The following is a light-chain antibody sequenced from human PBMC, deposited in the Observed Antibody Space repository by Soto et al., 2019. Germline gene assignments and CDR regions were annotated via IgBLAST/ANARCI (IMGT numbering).Light chain of an antibody. CDR3: QQYSNWPPVT. V-gene: IGKV3-11*01. J-gene: IGKJ4*01. CDR1: QSVSSY. CDR2: DAS. Sequence: EIVLTQSPATLSLSPGERATLSCRASQSVSSYLAWYQQKPGQAPRLLIYDASNRATGIPARFSGSGSGTGFTLTISSLEPEDFAVYYCQQYSNWPPVTFGGGTKVDIK.